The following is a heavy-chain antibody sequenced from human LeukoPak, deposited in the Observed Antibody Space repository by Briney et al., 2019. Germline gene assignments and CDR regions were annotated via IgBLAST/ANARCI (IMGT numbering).Heavy chain of an antibody. Sequence: SETLSLTCTVSGVSISSSNSYWGWIRQPPGKGLEWIGSIYYSGSTNYNPSLKSRVTISVDTSKNQFSLKLSSVTAADTAVYYCARDKGGAAAGRPIFGYWGQGTLVTVSS. D-gene: IGHD6-13*01. CDR2: IYYSGST. J-gene: IGHJ4*02. V-gene: IGHV4-39*07. CDR3: ARDKGGAAAGRPIFGY. CDR1: GVSISSSNSY.